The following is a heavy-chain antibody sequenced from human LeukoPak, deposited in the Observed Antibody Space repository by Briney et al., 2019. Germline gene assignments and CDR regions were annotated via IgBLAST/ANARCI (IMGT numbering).Heavy chain of an antibody. CDR2: ISSSSSYI. D-gene: IGHD4-23*01. Sequence: KPGGSLRLSCAASGFTFSSYSMNRVRQAPGKGLEWVSSISSSSSYIYYADSAKGRFTISRDNSKNTLYLQMNSLGAEDTAVYYCAKPFQYDYGGNRAPLDYWGQGTLVTVSS. CDR1: GFTFSSYS. V-gene: IGHV3-21*04. J-gene: IGHJ4*02. CDR3: AKPFQYDYGGNRAPLDY.